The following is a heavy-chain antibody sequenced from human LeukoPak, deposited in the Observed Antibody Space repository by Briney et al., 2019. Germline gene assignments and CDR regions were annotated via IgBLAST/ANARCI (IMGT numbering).Heavy chain of an antibody. CDR1: GGSISSYY. V-gene: IGHV4-59*08. CDR3: ARGGNSVGRVLQH. Sequence: SETLSLTCTVSGGSISSYYWSWIRQPPGKGLEWIGYIYYSGNTNYNPSLKSRVTISVDTSKNQFSLKLSSVTAADTAVYYCARGGNSVGRVLQHWGQGTLVTVSS. CDR2: IYYSGNT. J-gene: IGHJ1*01. D-gene: IGHD4-23*01.